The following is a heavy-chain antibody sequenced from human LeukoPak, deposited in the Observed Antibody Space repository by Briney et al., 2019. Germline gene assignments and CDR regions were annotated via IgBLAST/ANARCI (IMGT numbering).Heavy chain of an antibody. Sequence: GGSLRLSCAASGFTFSKHSMHWVRQAPGKGLEWVAFIRLDGSNTYYADSVKGRFTISRDNSKNTVDLQMNSLRTEDTAIYYCSKDINSYCRGDCSDYWGQGTLVIVSS. V-gene: IGHV3-30*02. CDR3: SKDINSYCRGDCSDY. CDR2: IRLDGSNT. D-gene: IGHD2-15*01. CDR1: GFTFSKHS. J-gene: IGHJ4*02.